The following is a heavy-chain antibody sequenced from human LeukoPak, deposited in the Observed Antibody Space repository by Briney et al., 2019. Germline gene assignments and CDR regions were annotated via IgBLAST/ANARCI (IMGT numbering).Heavy chain of an antibody. D-gene: IGHD3-22*01. Sequence: ASVKVSCKASGYTFTSYYMHWVRQAPGQGLEWMGIINPSGGSTSYAQKFQGRVTMNRDTSTSTVYMELSSLRSEDTAVYYCARAGENYYDSSGYYYAWGLGTLVTVSS. CDR2: INPSGGST. V-gene: IGHV1-46*01. CDR1: GYTFTSYY. J-gene: IGHJ5*02. CDR3: ARAGENYYDSSGYYYA.